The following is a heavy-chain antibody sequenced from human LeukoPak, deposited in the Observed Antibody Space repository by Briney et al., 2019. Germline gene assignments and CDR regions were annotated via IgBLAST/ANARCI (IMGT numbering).Heavy chain of an antibody. CDR2: MNPNSGNT. V-gene: IGHV1-8*03. J-gene: IGHJ4*02. Sequence: GASVKVSCKASGYTFTSYDINWVRQAPGQGLEWMGWMNPNSGNTGYAQKFQGRVTITRNTSISTAYMELSSLRSEDTAVYYCARVNLAYCGGDCYQFDHWGQGTLVTVSS. CDR1: GYTFTSYD. D-gene: IGHD2-21*01. CDR3: ARVNLAYCGGDCYQFDH.